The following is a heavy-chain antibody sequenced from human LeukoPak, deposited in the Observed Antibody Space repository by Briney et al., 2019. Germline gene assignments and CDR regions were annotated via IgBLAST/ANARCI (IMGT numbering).Heavy chain of an antibody. V-gene: IGHV3-7*01. Sequence: PGGSLRLSCAASGFTFSSYWMSWVRQAPGKGLEWVANIKQDGSEKYYVDSVKGRFTISRDNAKNSLYLQMNSLRAEDTAVYYCAREGGKYYYDSSGYYLDYWGQGTLVTVSS. J-gene: IGHJ4*02. D-gene: IGHD3-22*01. CDR3: AREGGKYYYDSSGYYLDY. CDR1: GFTFSSYW. CDR2: IKQDGSEK.